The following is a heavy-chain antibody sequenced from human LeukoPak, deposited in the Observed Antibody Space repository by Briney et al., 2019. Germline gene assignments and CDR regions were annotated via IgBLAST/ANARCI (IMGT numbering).Heavy chain of an antibody. D-gene: IGHD3-22*01. J-gene: IGHJ4*02. V-gene: IGHV1-69*04. CDR3: ARSLSGYYDSSGYYDY. CDR2: IIPIFGIA. Sequence: ASVKVSCKASGGTFSSYAISWVRQAPGQGLEWMGRIIPIFGIANYAQKFQGRVTITADKPTSTAYMELSSLRSEDTAVYYCARSLSGYYDSSGYYDYWGQGTLVTVSS. CDR1: GGTFSSYA.